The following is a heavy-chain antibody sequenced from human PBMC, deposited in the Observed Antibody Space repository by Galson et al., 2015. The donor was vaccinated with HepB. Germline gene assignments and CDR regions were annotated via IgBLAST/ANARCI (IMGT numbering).Heavy chain of an antibody. D-gene: IGHD6-13*01. CDR3: ARDRRREPAAHFDH. J-gene: IGHJ4*02. CDR2: ISSDESIT. CDR1: GFTSRSYA. V-gene: IGHV3-30*09. Sequence: SLRLSCAASGFTSRSYAMHWVRQAPGKGLEWVAVISSDESITYYADSVKGRFAISRDNSKNTLYREMNNLRADDTAVFYCARDRRREPAAHFDHWGRGSLVTVSS.